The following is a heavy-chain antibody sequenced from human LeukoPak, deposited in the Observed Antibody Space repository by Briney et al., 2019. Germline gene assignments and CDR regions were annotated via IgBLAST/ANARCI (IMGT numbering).Heavy chain of an antibody. Sequence: PGGSLRLSCAASGFTFSSYSMNWVRQAPGKGLEWVSSISSSSSYIYYADSVKGRFTISRDNAKNSLYLQMNSLRAEDTAVYYCARDRIEYCSGGSCYDAWFDPWGQGTLVTDSS. J-gene: IGHJ5*02. CDR1: GFTFSSYS. CDR3: ARDRIEYCSGGSCYDAWFDP. CDR2: ISSSSSYI. D-gene: IGHD2-15*01. V-gene: IGHV3-21*01.